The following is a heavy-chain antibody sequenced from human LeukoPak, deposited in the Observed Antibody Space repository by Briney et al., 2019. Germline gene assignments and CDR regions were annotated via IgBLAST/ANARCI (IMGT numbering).Heavy chain of an antibody. Sequence: SGGSLRLSCAASGFTFSSYEMNWVRQAPGKGLEWVSYVSSSGSTIYYADSVKGRFTISRDNAKNSLYLQMNSLRAEDTAVYYGARVGYSYGYSYYYYYMDVWGKGTTVTVSS. CDR1: GFTFSSYE. D-gene: IGHD5-18*01. CDR2: VSSSGSTI. CDR3: ARVGYSYGYSYYYYYMDV. J-gene: IGHJ6*03. V-gene: IGHV3-48*03.